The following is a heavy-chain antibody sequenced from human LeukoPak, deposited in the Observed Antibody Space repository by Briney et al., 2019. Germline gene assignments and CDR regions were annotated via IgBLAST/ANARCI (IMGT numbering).Heavy chain of an antibody. J-gene: IGHJ6*01. CDR3: ARDNVINAYYGMDV. CDR1: GFPFSDYG. CDR2: IKSDGSKT. D-gene: IGHD2-21*01. V-gene: IGHV3-33*01. Sequence: GGSLRLSCAASGFPFSDYGMHWVRQAPGKGLEWVADIKSDGSKTYYADAEEGRFTITRDNSKKALFLQMNRLRAEDTAVYYCARDNVINAYYGMDVWGEGTTVTVSS.